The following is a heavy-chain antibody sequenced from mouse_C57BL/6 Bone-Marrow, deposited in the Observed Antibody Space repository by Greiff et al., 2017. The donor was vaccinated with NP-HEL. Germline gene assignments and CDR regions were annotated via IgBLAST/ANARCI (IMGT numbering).Heavy chain of an antibody. CDR2: INYDGSST. Sequence: EVQRVESEGGLVQPGSSMKLSCTASGFTFSDYSMAWVRQAPEKGLEWVANINYDGSSTYYLDSLKSRFIISRDNAKNILYLQMSSLKSEDTATYYCAREGGLRRRTYAMDYWGQGTSVTVSS. D-gene: IGHD2-4*01. CDR1: GFTFSDYS. J-gene: IGHJ4*01. V-gene: IGHV5-16*01. CDR3: AREGGLRRRTYAMDY.